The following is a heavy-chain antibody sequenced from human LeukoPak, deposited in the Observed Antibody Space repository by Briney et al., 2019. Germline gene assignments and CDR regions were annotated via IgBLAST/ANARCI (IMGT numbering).Heavy chain of an antibody. D-gene: IGHD3-22*01. J-gene: IGHJ4*02. CDR3: AKANALRTDYYDSSGYDDYFDY. CDR2: ISWNSGSI. Sequence: PGRSLRLSCAASGFTFDDYAMHWVRQAPGKGLEWVSGISWNSGSIGYADSVKGRFTISRDNARNSLYLRMNSLRAEDTALYHCAKANALRTDYYDSSGYDDYFDYWGQGTLVTVSS. CDR1: GFTFDDYA. V-gene: IGHV3-9*01.